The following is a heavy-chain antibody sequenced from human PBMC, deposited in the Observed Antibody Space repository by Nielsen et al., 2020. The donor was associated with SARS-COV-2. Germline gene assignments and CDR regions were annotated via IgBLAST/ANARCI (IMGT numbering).Heavy chain of an antibody. Sequence: ASVKVSCKASGYTFTTYDFNWVRQAPGQGLEWMGWISGYNGNTNYAQKLQGRVTMTTDTSTSTVYMELSSLRSEDTAVYYCARDPRFWSGYYTPYYFDYWGQGTLVTVSS. D-gene: IGHD3-3*01. CDR1: GYTFTTYD. J-gene: IGHJ4*02. CDR2: ISGYNGNT. CDR3: ARDPRFWSGYYTPYYFDY. V-gene: IGHV1-18*01.